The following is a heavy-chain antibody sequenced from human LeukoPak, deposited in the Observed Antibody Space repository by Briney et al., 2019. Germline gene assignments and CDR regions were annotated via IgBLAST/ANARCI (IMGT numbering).Heavy chain of an antibody. J-gene: IGHJ6*03. CDR2: IYYSGST. CDR3: ARVTEYSSGWYGAEDYYYMDV. CDR1: GGSISSSSYY. Sequence: SETLSLTCTVSGGSISSSSYYWGWIRQPPGKGLEWIGSIYYSGSTYYNPSLKSRVTISVDTSKNQFSLKLSSVTAADTAVYYCARVTEYSSGWYGAEDYYYMDVWGKGTTVTISS. D-gene: IGHD6-19*01. V-gene: IGHV4-39*07.